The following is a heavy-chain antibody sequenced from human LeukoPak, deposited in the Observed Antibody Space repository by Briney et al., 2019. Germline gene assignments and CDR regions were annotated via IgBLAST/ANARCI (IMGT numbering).Heavy chain of an antibody. V-gene: IGHV3-74*01. CDR2: INSDGSST. J-gene: IGHJ4*02. Sequence: GGALRLSCAASGFTFSRYRMHCVRQAPGKGLVWVSRINSDGSSTSYADSVKGRFNISRDNAKNKLYLQINSLRAEDTAVYYCARVANQYDYVWGTPIDYWGQGTLVTVCS. CDR3: ARVANQYDYVWGTPIDY. D-gene: IGHD3-16*01. CDR1: GFTFSRYR.